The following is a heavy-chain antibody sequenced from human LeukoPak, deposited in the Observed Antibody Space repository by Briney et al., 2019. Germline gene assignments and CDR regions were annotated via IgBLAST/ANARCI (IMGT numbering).Heavy chain of an antibody. Sequence: PGTSLRLSCAGSGFIFNRHAIHWVRQAPGKGLDSLAVTSYDATNEYSAASVKGRFTISRDNYKNTVFLQMRSLRPEDTAVYYCARDEASVYGSGRHHDYWGQGTLVTVSS. CDR2: TSYDATNE. CDR3: ARDEASVYGSGRHHDY. D-gene: IGHD3-10*01. J-gene: IGHJ4*02. CDR1: GFIFNRHA. V-gene: IGHV3-30*04.